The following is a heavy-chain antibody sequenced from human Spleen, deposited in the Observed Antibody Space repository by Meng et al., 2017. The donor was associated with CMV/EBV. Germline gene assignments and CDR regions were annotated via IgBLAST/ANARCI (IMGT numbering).Heavy chain of an antibody. D-gene: IGHD3-3*01. Sequence: GESLKISCSASGFTFHTSGIHWVRQAPGRGLEWVANIKQDGSEKYYVDSVKGRFTISRDNAKNSLYLQMNSLRAEDTAVYYCARDPLYYDFWSGYYNYGMDVWGQGATVTVSS. CDR1: GFTFHTSG. CDR2: IKQDGSEK. CDR3: ARDPLYYDFWSGYYNYGMDV. J-gene: IGHJ6*02. V-gene: IGHV3-7*01.